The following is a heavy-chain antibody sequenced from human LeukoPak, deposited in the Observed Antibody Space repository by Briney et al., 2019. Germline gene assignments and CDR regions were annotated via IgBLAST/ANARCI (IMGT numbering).Heavy chain of an antibody. CDR2: INPSSGST. D-gene: IGHD1-26*01. V-gene: IGHV1-46*01. J-gene: IGHJ4*02. CDR1: GYTFSSYY. Sequence: GASVKVSCKASGYTFSSYYIHWVRQAPGQGLEWMGIINPSSGSTSYAQKFQGRVTMTRDMSTSTVYMELSSLRSEDTAVYYCARGLVGAQPPPRYWGQGTLVTVSS. CDR3: ARGLVGAQPPPRY.